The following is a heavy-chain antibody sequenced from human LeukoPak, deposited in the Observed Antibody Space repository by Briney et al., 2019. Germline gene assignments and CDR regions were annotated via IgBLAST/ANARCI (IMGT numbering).Heavy chain of an antibody. CDR2: IHYSGNT. CDR1: GGSTSSSNYY. D-gene: IGHD3-3*01. J-gene: IGHJ4*02. CDR3: ARLGAGPTYYDFWSGYSSFYFDY. Sequence: SETLSLTCTVSGGSTSSSNYYWGWIRQPPGKGLEWIGGIHYSGNTHYNPSLKSRVTISVDTSKNQFSLKLSSVTAADTAVYYCARLGAGPTYYDFWSGYSSFYFDYWGQGTLVTVSP. V-gene: IGHV4-39*01.